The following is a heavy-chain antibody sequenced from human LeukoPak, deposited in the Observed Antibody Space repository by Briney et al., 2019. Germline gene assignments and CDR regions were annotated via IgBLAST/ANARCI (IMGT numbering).Heavy chain of an antibody. CDR2: INTNTGNP. CDR1: GYTFTNYA. CDR3: ARVRGNSWTFAIDS. D-gene: IGHD6-13*01. Sequence: ASVKVSCKASGYTFTNYALNWVRQAPGQGLEWMGWINTNTGNPTYVQGFTGRFVFSLETSVSTAYLQISSLKPEDTAIYYCARVRGNSWTFAIDSWGQGTLVTVPS. V-gene: IGHV7-4-1*02. J-gene: IGHJ4*02.